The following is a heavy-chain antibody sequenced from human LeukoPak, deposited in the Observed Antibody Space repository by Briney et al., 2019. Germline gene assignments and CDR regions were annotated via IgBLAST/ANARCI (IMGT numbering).Heavy chain of an antibody. CDR1: GGSISSHY. D-gene: IGHD1-1*01. V-gene: IGHV4-59*11. CDR2: IYYSGST. J-gene: IGHJ6*02. CDR3: ARAATGPLPNYYYYYGMDV. Sequence: SETLSLTCTVSGGSISSHYWSWIRQPPGKGLEWIGYIYYSGSTSYNPSLKSRVTISVDTSKNQFSLKLSSVTAADTAVYYCARAATGPLPNYYYYYGMDVWGQGTTVTVSS.